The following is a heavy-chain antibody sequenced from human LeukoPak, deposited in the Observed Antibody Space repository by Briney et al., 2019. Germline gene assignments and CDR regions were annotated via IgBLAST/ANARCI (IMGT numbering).Heavy chain of an antibody. CDR3: ARLYYDSSGYRAPYYYYMDV. CDR2: INHSGST. CDR1: GGSFSGYY. V-gene: IGHV4-34*01. Sequence: PPETLSLTCAVYGGSFSGYYWSWIRQPPGKGLEWIGEINHSGSTNYNPSLKSRVTISVDTSKNQFSLKLSSVTAADTAVYYRARLYYDSSGYRAPYYYYMDVWGKGTTVTVSS. J-gene: IGHJ6*03. D-gene: IGHD3-22*01.